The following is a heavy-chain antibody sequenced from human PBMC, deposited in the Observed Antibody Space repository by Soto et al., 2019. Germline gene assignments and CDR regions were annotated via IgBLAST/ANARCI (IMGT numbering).Heavy chain of an antibody. Sequence: PGGSLRLSCAASGFTFSNAWMSWVRQAPGKGLEWVGRIKSKTDGGTTDYAAPVKGRFTISRDDSKNTLYLQMNSLKTEDTAVYYCTVTLYYYGMDVWRQRTTVTVSS. D-gene: IGHD2-21*02. J-gene: IGHJ6*02. CDR3: TVTLYYYGMDV. CDR2: IKSKTDGGTT. V-gene: IGHV3-15*01. CDR1: GFTFSNAW.